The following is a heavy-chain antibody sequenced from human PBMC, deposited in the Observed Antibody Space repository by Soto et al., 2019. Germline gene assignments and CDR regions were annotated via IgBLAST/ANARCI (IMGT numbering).Heavy chain of an antibody. CDR1: GGSFSGYY. D-gene: IGHD4-4*01. CDR3: ARIPRSFNYALDYFDY. J-gene: IGHJ4*02. Sequence: SETLSLTCAVYGGSFSGYYWSWIRQPPGKGLEWIGEINHSGSTNYNPSLKSRVTISVDTSKNQFSLKLSSVTAADTAVYYCARIPRSFNYALDYFDYWGQGTLVTVSS. CDR2: INHSGST. V-gene: IGHV4-34*01.